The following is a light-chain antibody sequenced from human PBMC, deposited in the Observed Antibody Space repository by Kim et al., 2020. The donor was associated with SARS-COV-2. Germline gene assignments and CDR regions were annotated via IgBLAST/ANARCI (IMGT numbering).Light chain of an antibody. J-gene: IGKJ5*01. CDR3: QQYKTWPPCT. CDR2: GAS. V-gene: IGKV3D-15*01. CDR1: QSVSTD. Sequence: EVVMTQSPATLSVSPGERATLSCRASQSVSTDLAWYQQKSGQAPRLLIYGASTRATGIPARFSGSGSGTEFTLTISGLQSEDLAVYYCQQYKTWPPCTFGQGTRLEIK.